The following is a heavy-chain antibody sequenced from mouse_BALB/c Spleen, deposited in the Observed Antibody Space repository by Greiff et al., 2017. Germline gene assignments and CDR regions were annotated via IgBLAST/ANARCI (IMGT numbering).Heavy chain of an antibody. Sequence: VQLVESGPDLVAPSQSLSITCTVSGFSLTSYGVHWVRQPPGKGLEWLVVIWSDGSTTYNSALKSRLSISKDNSKSQVFLKMNSLQTDDTAMYYCARHEDDYDGGAMDYWGQGTSVTVSS. CDR2: IWSDGST. CDR3: ARHEDDYDGGAMDY. V-gene: IGHV2-6-2*01. J-gene: IGHJ4*01. D-gene: IGHD2-4*01. CDR1: GFSLTSYG.